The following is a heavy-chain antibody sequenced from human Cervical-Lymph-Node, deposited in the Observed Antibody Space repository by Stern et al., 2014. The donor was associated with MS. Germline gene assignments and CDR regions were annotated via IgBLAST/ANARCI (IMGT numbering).Heavy chain of an antibody. V-gene: IGHV1-69*18. CDR2: TIPMFGTA. D-gene: IGHD1-26*01. CDR1: GGTFSNLD. J-gene: IGHJ4*02. Sequence: VQLVQSGAEVKKPGSSGRVSCKASGGTFSNLDVRWVRQAPGQGLEWMGRTIPMFGTATYARGFQDRVTITADESTTTVYLELSNLISEDTAVYFCARWEGGGLGFDYWGQGTLVTVSS. CDR3: ARWEGGGLGFDY.